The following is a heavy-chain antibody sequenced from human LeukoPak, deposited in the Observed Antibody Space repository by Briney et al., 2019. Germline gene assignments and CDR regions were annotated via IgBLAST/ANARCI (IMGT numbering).Heavy chain of an antibody. V-gene: IGHV1-46*01. D-gene: IGHD3-16*01. J-gene: IGHJ4*02. Sequence: ASVKVSCKASGYTFTSYYMHWVRQAPGQGLEWMGIINPSGGSTSYAQKFQGRITMTRDTSTSTVYMELSSLRSEDTAVYHCARDRALGGPDYWGQGTLVTVSS. CDR3: ARDRALGGPDY. CDR1: GYTFTSYY. CDR2: INPSGGST.